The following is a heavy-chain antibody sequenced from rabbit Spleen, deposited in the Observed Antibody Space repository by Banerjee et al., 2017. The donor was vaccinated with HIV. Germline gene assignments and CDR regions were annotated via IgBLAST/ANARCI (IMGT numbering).Heavy chain of an antibody. Sequence: QEQLEESGGDLVKPGASLTLTCTASGFSFSAGYYMCWVRQAPGKGLEWIACIYAGSSGSTYYASWAKGRFTISKTSSTTVTLQMTSLTAADTATYFCATGYTATSYYNLWGQGTLVTVS. CDR2: IYAGSSGST. V-gene: IGHV1S45*01. CDR3: ATGYTATSYYNL. D-gene: IGHD8-1*01. J-gene: IGHJ4*01. CDR1: GFSFSAGYY.